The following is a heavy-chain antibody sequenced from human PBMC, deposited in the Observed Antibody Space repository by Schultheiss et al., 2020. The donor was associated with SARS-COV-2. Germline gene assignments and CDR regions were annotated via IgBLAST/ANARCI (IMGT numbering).Heavy chain of an antibody. CDR2: ISYDGSHK. J-gene: IGHJ5*02. CDR3: TTLNDIVVVPAAAQYWFDP. CDR1: GFTFSSYA. V-gene: IGHV3-30*07. D-gene: IGHD2-2*01. Sequence: GGSLRLSCAASGFTFSSYAMHWVRQAPGKGLEWVAVISYDGSHKYYADSVKGRFTISRDNSRNMLFLQMNSLKTEDTAVYYCTTLNDIVVVPAAAQYWFDPWGQGTLVTVSS.